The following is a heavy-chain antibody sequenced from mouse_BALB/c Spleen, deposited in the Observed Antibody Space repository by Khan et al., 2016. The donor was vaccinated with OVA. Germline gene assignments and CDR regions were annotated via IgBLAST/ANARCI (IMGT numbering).Heavy chain of an antibody. J-gene: IGHJ3*01. CDR1: GYTFTTYG. D-gene: IGHD2-1*01. CDR3: ARMGLYGIVAY. V-gene: IGHV1-4*01. Sequence: QMQLKESGAELAKPGASMKMSCKASGYTFTTYGMNWVKQRPGQGLEWIGYIDPTTGYTEYNHKFKDRATLSTDKSASTAYMQLSSLTSEDSAVYYCARMGLYGIVAYWGQGTLVTVSA. CDR2: IDPTTGYT.